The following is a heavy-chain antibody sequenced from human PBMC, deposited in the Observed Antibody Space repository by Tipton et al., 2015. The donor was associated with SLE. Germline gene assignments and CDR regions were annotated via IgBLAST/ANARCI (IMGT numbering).Heavy chain of an antibody. CDR2: ISSSGSTI. CDR3: ARECVVAAAGPCDAFDI. CDR1: GFTFSSYA. J-gene: IGHJ3*02. Sequence: SLRLSCAASGFTFSSYAMNWVRQAPGKGLEWVSYISSSGSTIYYADSVKGRFTISRDNSKNTLYLQMNSLRAEDTAVYYCARECVVAAAGPCDAFDIWGQGTMVTVSS. V-gene: IGHV3-48*01. D-gene: IGHD6-13*01.